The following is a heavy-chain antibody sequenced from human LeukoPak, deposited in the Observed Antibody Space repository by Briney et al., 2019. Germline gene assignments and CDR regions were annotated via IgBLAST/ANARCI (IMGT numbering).Heavy chain of an antibody. CDR3: ARHGSVRSPLGP. V-gene: IGHV4-4*09. CDR1: GGSISSYY. J-gene: IGHJ5*02. CDR2: IYATGST. D-gene: IGHD3-10*01. Sequence: PSETLSLTCTVSGGSISSYYWSWIRQPPGKGLEWIGYIYATGSTNYSPSFKSRVTISVDTSKNQFSLNLRSVTAADTAVYYCARHGSVRSPLGPWGQGTLVTVSS.